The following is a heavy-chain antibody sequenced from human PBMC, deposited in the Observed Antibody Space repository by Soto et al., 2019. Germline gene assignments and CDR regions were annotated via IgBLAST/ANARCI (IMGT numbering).Heavy chain of an antibody. CDR1: GYTFTSYG. D-gene: IGHD3-9*01. CDR3: ARGRVYDILTGYTYYFDY. V-gene: IGHV1-18*01. Sequence: ASVKVSCKASGYTFTSYGISWVRQAPGQGLEWMGWISAYNGNTNYAQKLQGRVTMTTDTSTSTAYMELRSLRSDDTAVYYCARGRVYDILTGYTYYFDYWGQGTLVTVSS. CDR2: ISAYNGNT. J-gene: IGHJ4*02.